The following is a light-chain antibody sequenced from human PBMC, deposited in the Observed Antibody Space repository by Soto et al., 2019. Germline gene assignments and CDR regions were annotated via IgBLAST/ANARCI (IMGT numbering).Light chain of an antibody. CDR2: AAS. CDR3: QQYNKYPHT. Sequence: DIQMTQSPSSLSASVGDRVTITCRASQDITISLAWFQQRPGSAPRALIYAASNLQPGVPSKVSGSGSGTHFTLTINNLQPEEFGTYYCQQYNKYPHTFGQGTNLEI. V-gene: IGKV1-16*02. CDR1: QDITIS. J-gene: IGKJ2*01.